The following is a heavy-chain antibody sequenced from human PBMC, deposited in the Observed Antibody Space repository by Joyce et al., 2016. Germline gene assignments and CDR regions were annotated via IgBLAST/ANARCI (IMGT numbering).Heavy chain of an antibody. D-gene: IGHD3-10*01. J-gene: IGHJ4*02. CDR3: ASGFNFKGRSFFDY. V-gene: IGHV4-30-2*01. Sequence: QLQLQESGSGLVKPSQTLSLTCAVSGASGSSGGYSWSWIRQPPGKGLEWIGYINQNESTYYNPSLKGRVTISVDRSKNQFSLKLASVTAADTAVYYCASGFNFKGRSFFDYWGQGALVTVSS. CDR1: GASGSSGGYS. CDR2: INQNEST.